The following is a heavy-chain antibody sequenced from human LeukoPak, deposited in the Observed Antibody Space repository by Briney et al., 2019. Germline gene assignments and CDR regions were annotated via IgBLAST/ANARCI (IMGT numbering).Heavy chain of an antibody. CDR1: GFTVSSNY. D-gene: IGHD1-1*01. Sequence: GGSLRLSCAASGFTVSSNYMSWVRQAPGKGLEWVSVIYSGGSTYYADSVKGRFTISRDNSKNTLYLQMNSLRAEDTAVYYCASEAQPYRTTGTTRYYYYMDVWGKGTTVTISS. J-gene: IGHJ6*03. CDR2: IYSGGST. V-gene: IGHV3-53*01. CDR3: ASEAQPYRTTGTTRYYYYMDV.